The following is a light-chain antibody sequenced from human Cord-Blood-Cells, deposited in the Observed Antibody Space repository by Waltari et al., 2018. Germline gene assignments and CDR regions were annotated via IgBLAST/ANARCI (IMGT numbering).Light chain of an antibody. CDR1: QSVSSSY. V-gene: IGKV3-20*01. CDR3: QQYGSTPPYT. Sequence: DIVLKHSPATLSLSPGDSATPSCRASQSVSSSYLVRYQQQTGQAPRLLIDGASSRATGIPDRFSGSGSGTDLTLTISRLVPEEFAVDYCQQYGSTPPYTFGQGTKLEIK. CDR2: GAS. J-gene: IGKJ2*01.